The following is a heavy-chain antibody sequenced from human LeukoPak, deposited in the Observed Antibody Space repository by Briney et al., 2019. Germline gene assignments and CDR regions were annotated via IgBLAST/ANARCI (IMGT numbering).Heavy chain of an antibody. J-gene: IGHJ4*02. CDR3: ARGKTTSGMSAGY. D-gene: IGHD1-1*01. V-gene: IGHV3-7*01. Sequence: SGGSLRLSCAASGFTFSSYWMSWVRQAPGKGLEWVVNINQDGSEKYYVDSVKGRFTISRDNAKNSLSLQMNSLGAEDTAVYYCARGKTTSGMSAGYWGQGTLVTVSP. CDR1: GFTFSSYW. CDR2: INQDGSEK.